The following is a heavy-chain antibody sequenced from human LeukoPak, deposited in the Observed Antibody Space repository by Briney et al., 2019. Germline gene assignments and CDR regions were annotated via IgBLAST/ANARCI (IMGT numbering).Heavy chain of an antibody. J-gene: IGHJ4*02. D-gene: IGHD3-10*01. CDR1: GYTFTGYY. Sequence: ASVKVSCKASGYTFTGYYMHWVRQAPGQGLEWMGWINPNSGGTNYAQKFQGRVTMTRDTSISTAYMELSGLRSDDTAVYYCARAFRDGSGSFYYFDYWGQGTLVTVSS. CDR3: ARAFRDGSGSFYYFDY. CDR2: INPNSGGT. V-gene: IGHV1-2*02.